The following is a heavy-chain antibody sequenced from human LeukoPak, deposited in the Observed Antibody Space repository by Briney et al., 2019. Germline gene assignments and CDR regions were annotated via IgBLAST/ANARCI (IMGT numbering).Heavy chain of an antibody. J-gene: IGHJ4*02. CDR1: GFTFSSYW. Sequence: GGSLRLSCAASGFTFSSYWMSWVRQAPGKGLEWVANIKQDGSEKYYVDSVKGRFTISRDNAKNSLYLQMNSLRAEDTAVYYCARDLPIDTAMVESNGFDYWGQGTPVTVSS. CDR2: IKQDGSEK. D-gene: IGHD5-18*01. CDR3: ARDLPIDTAMVESNGFDY. V-gene: IGHV3-7*01.